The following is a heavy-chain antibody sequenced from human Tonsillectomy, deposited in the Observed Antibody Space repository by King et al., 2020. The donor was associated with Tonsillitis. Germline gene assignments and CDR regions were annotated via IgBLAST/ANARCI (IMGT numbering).Heavy chain of an antibody. V-gene: IGHV1-18*01. D-gene: IGHD4-23*01. CDR1: GYTFTNYG. Sequence: QLVQSGAEVKKPGTSVKVSCKASGYTFTNYGVSWVRQAPGQGLEWMGWISTYNGNTKYAQKFQGRVTMTTDTTTSTAYLELRSLRSDDTAVYYCARQDYGGDSDYYYYAMDVWGQGTTVTVSS. CDR2: ISTYNGNT. CDR3: ARQDYGGDSDYYYYAMDV. J-gene: IGHJ6*02.